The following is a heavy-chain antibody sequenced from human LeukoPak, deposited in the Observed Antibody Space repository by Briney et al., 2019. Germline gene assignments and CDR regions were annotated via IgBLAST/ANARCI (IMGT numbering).Heavy chain of an antibody. CDR3: AKDTTYYYDSSGYSDY. D-gene: IGHD3-22*01. CDR1: GFTIDDYA. CDR2: IGGDGGST. J-gene: IGHJ4*02. Sequence: PGGSLRLSCAASGFTIDDYAMHWVRQAPGKGLEWVSLIGGDGGSTYYADSVKGRFTISRDNSKNSLYLQMNSLRTEDTALYYCAKDTTYYYDSSGYSDYWGQGTLVTVSS. V-gene: IGHV3-43*02.